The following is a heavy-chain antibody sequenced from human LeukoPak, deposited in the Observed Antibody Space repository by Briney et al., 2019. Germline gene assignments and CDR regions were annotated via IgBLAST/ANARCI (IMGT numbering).Heavy chain of an antibody. J-gene: IGHJ4*02. CDR1: GGSISDINYY. D-gene: IGHD6-19*01. CDR3: ARHQISSGWSLYFDS. CDR2: VYYSGST. V-gene: IGHV4-39*07. Sequence: SETLSLTCNVSGGSISDINYYWAWTRQPPGKGLEWIASVYYSGSTHYNPSLKSRVTISGDTSKNQFSLKVTSVTVADTAVFYCARHQISSGWSLYFDSWGQGILVTVSS.